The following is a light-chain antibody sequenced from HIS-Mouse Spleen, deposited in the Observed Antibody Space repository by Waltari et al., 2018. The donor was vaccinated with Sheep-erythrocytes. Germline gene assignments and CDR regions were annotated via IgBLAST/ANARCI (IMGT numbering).Light chain of an antibody. CDR1: SSDVGGYNY. V-gene: IGLV2-8*01. CDR2: EVS. CDR3: SSYAGSNNWV. Sequence: QSALTQPPSASGSPGQSVTISCTGTSSDVGGYNYVSWYQQNPGKAPKLMIYEVSTRPSGFPHRFSGSKSGNTASLAGAGLQAEDEADYYCSSYAGSNNWVFGGGTKLTVL. J-gene: IGLJ3*02.